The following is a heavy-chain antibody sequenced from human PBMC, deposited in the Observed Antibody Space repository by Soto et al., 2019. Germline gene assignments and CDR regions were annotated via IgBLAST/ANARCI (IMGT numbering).Heavy chain of an antibody. D-gene: IGHD2-2*01. J-gene: IGHJ3*02. V-gene: IGHV2-70*04. CDR1: GFSLSTSGMR. Sequence: ESGPTLVNPTQTLTLTCTFSGFSLSTSGMRVSWIRQPPGKALEWLARIDWDDDKFYSTSLKTRLTISKDTSKNQVVLTMTNMDPVDTATCYCARQPGIVVVPGDAFDIWGQGTMVTVSS. CDR2: IDWDDDK. CDR3: ARQPGIVVVPGDAFDI.